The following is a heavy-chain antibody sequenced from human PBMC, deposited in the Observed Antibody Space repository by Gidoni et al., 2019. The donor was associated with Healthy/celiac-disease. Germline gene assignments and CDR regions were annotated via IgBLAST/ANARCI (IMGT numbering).Heavy chain of an antibody. CDR2: ISYDGSNT. CDR1: GFTFSSYA. CDR3: ARARSQGGYFDY. Sequence: QVQLVEAGGGVVQPGRSLRITCAASGFTFSSYAMHRVRQAPGKGLEGLAVISYDGSNTYYADSVQGRFTISRDNSKNTLYLQMNSLRAEDTAVYYCARARSQGGYFDYWGQGTLVTVSS. V-gene: IGHV3-30-3*01. J-gene: IGHJ4*02. D-gene: IGHD3-16*01.